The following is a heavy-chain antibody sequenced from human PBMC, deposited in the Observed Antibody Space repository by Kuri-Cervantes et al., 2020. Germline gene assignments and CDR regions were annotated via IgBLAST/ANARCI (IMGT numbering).Heavy chain of an antibody. V-gene: IGHV3-48*02. J-gene: IGHJ3*02. CDR2: ISSSSSTI. CDR3: ARAREWEVPSHDAFDI. Sequence: GESPKLSCAASGFTFSGSAMHWVRQASGKGLEWVSYISSSSSTIYYADSVKGRFTISRDNAKNSLYLQMNSLRDEDTAVYYCARAREWEVPSHDAFDIWGQGTMVTVAS. D-gene: IGHD1-26*01. CDR1: GFTFSGSA.